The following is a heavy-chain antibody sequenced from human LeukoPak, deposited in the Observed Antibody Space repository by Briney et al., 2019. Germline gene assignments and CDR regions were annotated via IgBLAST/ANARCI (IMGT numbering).Heavy chain of an antibody. CDR1: GFTFSSYG. CDR3: AKEGARWSWGAFDI. Sequence: GGSLRLSCAASGFTFSSYGMHWVRQAPGKGLEWVAVIWYDGSNKYYADSVKGRFTISRDNSKNTLYLQMNSLRAEDTAVYYCAKEGARWSWGAFDIWGQGTMVTASS. D-gene: IGHD3-10*01. V-gene: IGHV3-33*06. J-gene: IGHJ3*02. CDR2: IWYDGSNK.